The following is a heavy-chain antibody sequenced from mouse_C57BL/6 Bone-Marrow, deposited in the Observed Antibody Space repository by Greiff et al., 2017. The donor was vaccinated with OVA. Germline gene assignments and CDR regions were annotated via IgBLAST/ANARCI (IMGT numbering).Heavy chain of an antibody. Sequence: VQLQQPGTELVKPGASVKLSCKASGYTFTSYWMHWVKQRPGQGLEWIGNINPSNGGTNYNEKFKSKATLTVDKSSSTAYMQLSSLTSEASAVYYYTGAWVTGYYAMDYWGQGTSVTVSS. D-gene: IGHD2-1*01. CDR2: INPSNGGT. CDR3: TGAWVTGYYAMDY. CDR1: GYTFTSYW. V-gene: IGHV1-53*01. J-gene: IGHJ4*01.